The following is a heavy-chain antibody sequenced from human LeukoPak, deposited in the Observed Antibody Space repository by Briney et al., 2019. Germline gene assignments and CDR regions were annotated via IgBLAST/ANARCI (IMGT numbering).Heavy chain of an antibody. Sequence: ASVKVSCKASGYTFTGYYMHWVRQAPGQGLEWMGWINPNSGGTNYAQKFQGWVTMTRDTSISTAYMELSRLRSDDTAVYYCARRGDSSSWYRAIDYWGQGTLVTVSS. V-gene: IGHV1-2*04. J-gene: IGHJ4*02. D-gene: IGHD6-13*01. CDR3: ARRGDSSSWYRAIDY. CDR2: INPNSGGT. CDR1: GYTFTGYY.